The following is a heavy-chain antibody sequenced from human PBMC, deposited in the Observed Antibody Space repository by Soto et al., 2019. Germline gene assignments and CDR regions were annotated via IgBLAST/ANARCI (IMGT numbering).Heavy chain of an antibody. CDR3: AKGILVKPPGTRSFDI. D-gene: IGHD6-13*01. CDR2: IGGSGST. Sequence: EVQLLESGGGLVQPGGSLRLSCAASGFTFSSYAMSWVRQAPGKGLEWVSTIGGSGSTYYADSVKGRFTISRDNSKNALYLEMNRLRAGDTAVYDSAKGILVKPPGTRSFDIWGQGTMVIVSS. V-gene: IGHV3-23*01. J-gene: IGHJ3*02. CDR1: GFTFSSYA.